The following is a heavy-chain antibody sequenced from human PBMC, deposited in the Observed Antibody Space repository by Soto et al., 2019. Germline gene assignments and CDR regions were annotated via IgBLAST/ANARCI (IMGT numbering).Heavy chain of an antibody. CDR3: ARDSRYCTDGGCSIMRDAFDV. CDR1: PFSVTNNYY. J-gene: IGHJ3*01. V-gene: IGHV4-4*02. CDR2: NYHIGAR. Sequence: QAQLQESCPGLVRPSGTLSLTCTVSPFSVTNNYYWSWLRQPPAKALEWIGENYHIGARYNNPSLSGRATISIDKSKNQVSLKLTSVTVVDTAVYYCARDSRYCTDGGCSIMRDAFDVWGQGTLVTVSS. D-gene: IGHD2-15*01.